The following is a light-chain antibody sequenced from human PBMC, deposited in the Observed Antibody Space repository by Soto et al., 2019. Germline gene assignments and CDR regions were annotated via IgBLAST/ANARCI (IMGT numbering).Light chain of an antibody. CDR1: QDISNY. Sequence: DIQMTQSPSSLSASVGDRVTITCQASQDISNYLSWYQQKPGKAPKLLIYEASNLEAGVPSRFSGSGSGTDFTFTVSSLQPEEIATYYCQQYDNVPLTFGGGTKVEIK. V-gene: IGKV1-33*01. CDR2: EAS. J-gene: IGKJ4*01. CDR3: QQYDNVPLT.